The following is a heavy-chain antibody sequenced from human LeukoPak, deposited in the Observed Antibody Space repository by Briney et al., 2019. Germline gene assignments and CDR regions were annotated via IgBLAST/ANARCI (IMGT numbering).Heavy chain of an antibody. D-gene: IGHD2-2*01. Sequence: GGSLRLSCAASGFTFSSYGMHWVRQAPGKGLEWVAFIRYDGSNKYYADSVKGRFTISRDNSKNTLYLQMNSLRAEDTAVYYCAKKRSGSTIYYFDYWGRGTLVTVSS. CDR2: IRYDGSNK. V-gene: IGHV3-30*02. CDR1: GFTFSSYG. J-gene: IGHJ4*02. CDR3: AKKRSGSTIYYFDY.